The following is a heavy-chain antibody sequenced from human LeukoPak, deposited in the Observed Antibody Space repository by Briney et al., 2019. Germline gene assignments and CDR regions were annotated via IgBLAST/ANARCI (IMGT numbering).Heavy chain of an antibody. D-gene: IGHD6-19*01. Sequence: PSETLSLTCTVSGGSISSYYWSWIRQPPGKGLEWIGYIYYSGSTNYNPSLKSRVTISVDTSKNQFSLKLSSVTAADTAVYYCARVHGSSGWPNWFDPWGQGTLVTVSS. CDR1: GGSISSYY. CDR2: IYYSGST. J-gene: IGHJ5*02. CDR3: ARVHGSSGWPNWFDP. V-gene: IGHV4-59*01.